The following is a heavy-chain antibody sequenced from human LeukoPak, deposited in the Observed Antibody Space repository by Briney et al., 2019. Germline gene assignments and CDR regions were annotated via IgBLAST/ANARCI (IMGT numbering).Heavy chain of an antibody. Sequence: PGGSLRLSCAASGFTFSTYAMHWVRQAPGKGLDWVAVISYDGINKYYADSVKGRFTITRDNSKNTLYLQMNSLRAEDTAIYYCMGVSNYDGFDIWGQGTMVTVSS. D-gene: IGHD2-2*01. CDR2: ISYDGINK. CDR1: GFTFSTYA. V-gene: IGHV3-30-3*01. CDR3: MGVSNYDGFDI. J-gene: IGHJ3*02.